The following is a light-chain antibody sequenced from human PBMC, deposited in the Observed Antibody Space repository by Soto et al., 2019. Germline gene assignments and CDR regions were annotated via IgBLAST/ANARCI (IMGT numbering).Light chain of an antibody. V-gene: IGKV3-11*01. CDR3: QQRSNWPPIT. Sequence: EIVLTQSPATLSLSPGERATLSCRASQSVSSYLAWYQQKPGQAPRLLIYDASNRATGIPARFSGSGSGTDFTLTISSLEPVDFAVYYWQQRSNWPPITFGQGTRLEIK. J-gene: IGKJ5*01. CDR2: DAS. CDR1: QSVSSY.